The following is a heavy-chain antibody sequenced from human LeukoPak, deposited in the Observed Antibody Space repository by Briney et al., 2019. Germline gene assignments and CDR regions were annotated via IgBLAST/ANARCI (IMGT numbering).Heavy chain of an antibody. V-gene: IGHV3-33*08. D-gene: IGHD3-10*01. J-gene: IGHJ4*02. Sequence: GGSLRLSCAASGFTFSSYAMHWVRQAPGKGLEWVAVIWYDGSDKYYADSVKGRFTISRDNSKNTLYLQMNSLRAEDTAVYYCARDSGYYGSGSYYNPFDYWGQGTLVTVSS. CDR2: IWYDGSDK. CDR3: ARDSGYYGSGSYYNPFDY. CDR1: GFTFSSYA.